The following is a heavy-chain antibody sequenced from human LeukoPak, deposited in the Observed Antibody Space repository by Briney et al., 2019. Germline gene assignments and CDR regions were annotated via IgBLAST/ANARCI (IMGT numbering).Heavy chain of an antibody. CDR3: ARGDPITMIDY. CDR1: GGSISSGDYY. D-gene: IGHD3-22*01. Sequence: SETLSLTCTVSGGSISSGDYYWSWIRQPPGKGLEWIGYIYYSGSTYYNPSLKSRVTISVDTSKNQFSLKLSSVTAADTAVYYCARGDPITMIDYWGQGTLVTVSS. CDR2: IYYSGST. J-gene: IGHJ4*02. V-gene: IGHV4-30-4*08.